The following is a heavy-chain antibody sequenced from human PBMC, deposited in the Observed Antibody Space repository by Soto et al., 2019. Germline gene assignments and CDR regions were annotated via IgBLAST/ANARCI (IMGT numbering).Heavy chain of an antibody. D-gene: IGHD3-3*01. V-gene: IGHV4-30-4*01. J-gene: IGHJ5*02. CDR1: GASISSGDYY. CDR3: VRALGSRFMEWPRFDP. CDR2: ISYSGTI. Sequence: PSETLSLTCIVSGASISSGDYYWSWARQPPGKGLEWIGHISYSGTIDYSPSLKSRVTISLDTSKNQFSLNLNSVTAADTAVYYCVRALGSRFMEWPRFDPWGQGTLVTVS.